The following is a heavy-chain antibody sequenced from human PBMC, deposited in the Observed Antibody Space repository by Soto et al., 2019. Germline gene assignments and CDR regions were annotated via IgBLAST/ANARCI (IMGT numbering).Heavy chain of an antibody. CDR3: VKDDGGYPSTAPH. V-gene: IGHV3-23*01. CDR1: GITISNYP. J-gene: IGHJ4*02. D-gene: IGHD3-22*01. Sequence: EVQLLESGGGLVQPGGSLRLSCAASGITISNYPMSWVRQAPGKGLDWVSGISGRGDRTYYADSAKGRFTISKDISRNSLSLQLDSLGVEDTAVYFWVKDDGGYPSTAPHWGQGTLVTVSS. CDR2: ISGRGDRT.